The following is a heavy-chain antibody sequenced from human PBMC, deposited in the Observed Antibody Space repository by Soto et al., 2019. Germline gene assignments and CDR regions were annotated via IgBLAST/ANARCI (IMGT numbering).Heavy chain of an antibody. CDR3: ARGILLWFGELYRPPYYYYGMDV. Sequence: SETLSLTCAVYGGSFSGYYWSWIRQPPGKGLEWIGEINHSGSTNYNPSLKSRVTISVDTSKNQFSLKLGSVTAADTAVYYCARGILLWFGELYRPPYYYYGMDVWGQGTTVTVSS. CDR2: INHSGST. D-gene: IGHD3-10*01. CDR1: GGSFSGYY. J-gene: IGHJ6*02. V-gene: IGHV4-34*01.